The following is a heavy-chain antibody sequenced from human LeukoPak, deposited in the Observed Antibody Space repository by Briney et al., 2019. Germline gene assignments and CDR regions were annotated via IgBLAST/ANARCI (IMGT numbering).Heavy chain of an antibody. V-gene: IGHV1-18*01. CDR1: GYSFTDYD. CDR3: ARTGHYQFDS. CDR2: VSIYNDNT. D-gene: IGHD3-9*01. J-gene: IGHJ4*02. Sequence: ASVKVSCKASGYSFTDYDFSRVRQAPGQGLEWLGWVSIYNDNTNYAREFQDRITMTTDISTSTAYMELKGLTSDDTAVYFCARTGHYQFDSWGQGTLVTVSS.